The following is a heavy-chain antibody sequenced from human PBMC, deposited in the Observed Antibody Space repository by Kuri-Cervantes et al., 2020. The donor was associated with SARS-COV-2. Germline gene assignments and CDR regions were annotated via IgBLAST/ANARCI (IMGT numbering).Heavy chain of an antibody. CDR1: GFTFSDYY. V-gene: IGHV3-11*04. CDR3: ARAFPYKRITIFGVAQTPNYYYYYMDV. Sequence: GGSLRLSCAASGFTFSDYYMSWIRQAPGKGLEWVSYISSSGSTIYYADSVKGRFTISRDNAKNSLYLQMNSLRAEDTAVYYCARAFPYKRITIFGVAQTPNYYYYYMDVWGKGTTVTVSS. D-gene: IGHD3-3*01. J-gene: IGHJ6*03. CDR2: ISSSGSTI.